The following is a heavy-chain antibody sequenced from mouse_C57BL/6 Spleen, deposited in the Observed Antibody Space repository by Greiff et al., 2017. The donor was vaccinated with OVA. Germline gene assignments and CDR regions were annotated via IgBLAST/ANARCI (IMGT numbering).Heavy chain of an antibody. Sequence: EVQLVESGGGLVKPGGSLKLSCAASGFTFSSYTMSWVRQTPEKRLEWVATISGGGGNTYYPDSVKGRFTISRDNAKNTLYLQMSSLRSEDTALYYCAGHEDSDGYYLAWFAYWGQGTLVTVSA. D-gene: IGHD2-3*01. J-gene: IGHJ3*01. CDR3: AGHEDSDGYYLAWFAY. V-gene: IGHV5-9*01. CDR1: GFTFSSYT. CDR2: ISGGGGNT.